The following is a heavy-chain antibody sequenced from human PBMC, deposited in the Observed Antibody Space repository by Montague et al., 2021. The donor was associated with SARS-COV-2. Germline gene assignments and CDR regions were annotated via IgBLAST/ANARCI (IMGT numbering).Heavy chain of an antibody. CDR1: GGSFSGYY. CDR2: INHSGST. V-gene: IGHV4-34*01. J-gene: IGHJ4*02. CDR3: ARGLLESLDY. Sequence: SETLSLTCAVYGGSFSGYYWSWIRQPPGKGLGWIGEINHSGSTNYNPSLKSRVTISVDTSRNQFSLKLGSVTAADTAVYYCARGLLESLDYWGQGTLVTVSS.